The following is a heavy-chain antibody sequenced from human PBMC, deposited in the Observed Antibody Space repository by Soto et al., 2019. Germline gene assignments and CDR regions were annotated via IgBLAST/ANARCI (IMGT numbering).Heavy chain of an antibody. V-gene: IGHV5-51*01. CDR2: IYPGDTDT. D-gene: IGHD3-10*01. J-gene: IGHJ4*02. CDR1: GYSFTSYW. Sequence: GESLKISCKGSGYSFTSYWIGWVRQMPGKGLEWMGIIYPGDTDTKYSPSFQGQVTISTDKSISTAYLQWSSLKASDAAMYYCASSVGFGELSPDYWGQGTLVTVSS. CDR3: ASSVGFGELSPDY.